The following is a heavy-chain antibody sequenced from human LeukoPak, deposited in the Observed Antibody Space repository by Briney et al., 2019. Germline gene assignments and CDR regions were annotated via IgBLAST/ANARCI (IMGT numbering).Heavy chain of an antibody. Sequence: GGSLRLSCAASGFTFSSYWMSWVRQAPGKGLEWVANISQDGGEKYYVDSVKGRFSISRDNAKNSVYLQMNSLRAEDTAVDYCARVEARGYDYGAFDYWGQGTLVTVSS. CDR1: GFTFSSYW. V-gene: IGHV3-7*01. CDR2: ISQDGGEK. CDR3: ARVEARGYDYGAFDY. D-gene: IGHD5-12*01. J-gene: IGHJ4*02.